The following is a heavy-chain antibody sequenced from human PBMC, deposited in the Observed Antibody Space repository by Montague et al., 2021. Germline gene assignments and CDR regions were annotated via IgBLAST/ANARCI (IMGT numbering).Heavy chain of an antibody. CDR3: ARSSRLKGMDV. V-gene: IGHV3-21*01. CDR2: IGSSSGYI. CDR1: GFTFSNYG. Sequence: SLRLSCAASGFTFSNYGMNWVRQAPGKGLEWASCIGSSSGYISYADSVKGRFAISRDNAKNSLYLQMSSLRAEDTAVYYCARSSRLKGMDVWGQGTTVTVSS. J-gene: IGHJ6*02.